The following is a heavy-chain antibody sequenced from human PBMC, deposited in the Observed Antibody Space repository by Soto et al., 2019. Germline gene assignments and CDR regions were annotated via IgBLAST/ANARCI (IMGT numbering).Heavy chain of an antibody. CDR3: ARGYTMYYDFWSGYFCWFDP. CDR2: INHSGST. Sequence: SATLSLTCAVYGGSFSGYYWSWIRQPPGKGLEWIGEINHSGSTNYNPSLKSRVTISVDTSKNQFSLKLSSVTAADTAVYYCARGYTMYYDFWSGYFCWFDPWGHGTLVTVSS. CDR1: GGSFSGYY. D-gene: IGHD3-3*01. V-gene: IGHV4-34*01. J-gene: IGHJ5*02.